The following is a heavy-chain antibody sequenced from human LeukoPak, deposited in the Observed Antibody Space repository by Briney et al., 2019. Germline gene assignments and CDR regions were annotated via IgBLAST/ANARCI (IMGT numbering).Heavy chain of an antibody. Sequence: PGGSLRLSCAASGFTFNIYTMHWVRQAPGRGLEWVALISYQGSNKYYTYSVKGRFTISRDNAKNSLYLQINSLRADDTAIYYCATEYKGYWGQGTLVTVSS. J-gene: IGHJ4*02. CDR3: ATEYKGY. CDR1: GFTFNIYT. D-gene: IGHD2-15*01. CDR2: ISYQGSNK. V-gene: IGHV3-30-3*01.